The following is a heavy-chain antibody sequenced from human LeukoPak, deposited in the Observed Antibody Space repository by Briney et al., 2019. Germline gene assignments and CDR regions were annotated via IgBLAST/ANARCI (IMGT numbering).Heavy chain of an antibody. CDR1: GYTFTGYY. J-gene: IGHJ4*02. D-gene: IGHD6-19*01. V-gene: IGHV1-2*02. CDR3: ARGPRIAVALGDY. CDR2: INPNSGGT. Sequence: ASAKVSCKASGYTFTGYYMHWVRQAPGQGLEWMGWINPNSGGTNYAQKFQGRVTMTRDTSISAAYMELSRLRSDDTAVYYCARGPRIAVALGDYWGQGTLVTVSS.